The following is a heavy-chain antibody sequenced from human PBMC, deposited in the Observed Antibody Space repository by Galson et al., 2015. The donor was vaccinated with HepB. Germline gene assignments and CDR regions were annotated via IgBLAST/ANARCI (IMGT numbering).Heavy chain of an antibody. CDR3: AHSRKLGMNFDY. J-gene: IGHJ4*02. D-gene: IGHD7-27*01. V-gene: IGHV2-5*01. Sequence: PALVKPTQTLTLTCTFSGFSLSTSGVGVGWIRQPPGKALEWLALIYWNDDKRYSPSLKTRLTITKDPSKNQVVLTMTNMDPVDTGTYYCAHSRKLGMNFDYWGQGTLVTVSS. CDR1: GFSLSTSGVG. CDR2: IYWNDDK.